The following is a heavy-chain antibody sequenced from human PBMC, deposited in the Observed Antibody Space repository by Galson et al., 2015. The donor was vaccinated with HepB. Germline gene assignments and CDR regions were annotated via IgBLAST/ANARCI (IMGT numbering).Heavy chain of an antibody. CDR3: ARRTDSLLLEWYPKGDYYYYYYMDV. CDR2: ISSSSSTI. V-gene: IGHV3-48*01. Sequence: SLRLSCAASGFTFSSYSMNWVRQAPGKGLEWVSYISSSSSTIYYADSVKGRFTISRDNAKNSLYLQMNSLRAEDTAVYYCARRTDSLLLEWYPKGDYYYYYYMDVWGKGTTVTVSS. D-gene: IGHD3-3*01. CDR1: GFTFSSYS. J-gene: IGHJ6*03.